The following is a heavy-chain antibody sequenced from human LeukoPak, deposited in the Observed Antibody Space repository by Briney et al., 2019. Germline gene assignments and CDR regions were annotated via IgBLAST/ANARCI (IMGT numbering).Heavy chain of an antibody. D-gene: IGHD3-10*01. CDR2: ISGSGGST. J-gene: IGHJ4*02. Sequence: GGSLRLSCAASGFTFSSYGMSWVRQAPGKGLEWVSAISGSGGSTYYADSVKGRFTISRDNSKNTLYLQMNSLRAEDTAVYYCAKGGVKDGSGSYYTLPDYWGQGTLVTVSS. CDR3: AKGGVKDGSGSYYTLPDY. CDR1: GFTFSSYG. V-gene: IGHV3-23*01.